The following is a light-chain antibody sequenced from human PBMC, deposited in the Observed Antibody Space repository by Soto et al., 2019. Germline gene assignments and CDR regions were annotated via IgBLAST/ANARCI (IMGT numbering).Light chain of an antibody. CDR3: SSYAGSDNYV. CDR2: EVS. CDR1: SSDVGGYDY. Sequence: SVLTQPPSASGSPGQSVTISCAGTSSDVGGYDYVSWYQQHPGKAPKLIIYEVSKRPSGVPDRFSGSKSGNTASLTVSGLQAEDGADYYCSSYAGSDNYVFGTGTKLTVL. J-gene: IGLJ1*01. V-gene: IGLV2-8*01.